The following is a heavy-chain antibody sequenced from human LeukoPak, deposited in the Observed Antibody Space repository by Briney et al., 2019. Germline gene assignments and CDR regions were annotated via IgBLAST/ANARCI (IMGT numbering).Heavy chain of an antibody. Sequence: GGSLRLSCAASGFTFSSYWMNWARQAPGKGPEWVAHIKQDASQEDHVDSVKGRFTISRDNAKNSLYLQVNSLRAEDTAVYYCARGVVYPTWSGPHWSDYWGQGTLVTVSS. D-gene: IGHD3-3*01. CDR1: GFTFSSYW. CDR3: ARGVVYPTWSGPHWSDY. J-gene: IGHJ4*02. V-gene: IGHV3-7*01. CDR2: IKQDASQE.